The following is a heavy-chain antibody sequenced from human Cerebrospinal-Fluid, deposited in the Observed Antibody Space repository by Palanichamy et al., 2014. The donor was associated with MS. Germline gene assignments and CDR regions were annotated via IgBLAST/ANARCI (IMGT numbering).Heavy chain of an antibody. CDR1: GGALSGYY. J-gene: IGHJ4*02. V-gene: IGHV4-34*02. Sequence: QVQLQQWGAGLVKPAETLSLTWGVYGGALSGYYWSWIRQPPGKGLEWIGEITQSGTTNYNPSLKGRVTISLDTSNNQFSLRLNSATAADTALYYCSRGALVATHVFDYWGQGNLVTVSS. CDR3: SRGALVATHVFDY. CDR2: ITQSGTT. D-gene: IGHD2-21*01.